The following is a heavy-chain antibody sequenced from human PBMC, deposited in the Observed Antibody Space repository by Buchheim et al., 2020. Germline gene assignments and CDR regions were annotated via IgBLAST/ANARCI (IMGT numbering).Heavy chain of an antibody. J-gene: IGHJ6*02. CDR2: IWYDGSNK. V-gene: IGHV3-33*01. D-gene: IGHD3-22*01. CDR3: ARDEYYYDSSGYYYGMDV. CDR1: GFTFSSYG. Sequence: VQLVESGGGLVQPGGSLRLSCAASGFTFSSYGMHWVRQAPGKGLEWVAVIWYDGSNKYYADSVKGRFTISRDNSKNTLYLQMNSLRAEDTAVYYCARDEYYYDSSGYYYGMDVWGQGTT.